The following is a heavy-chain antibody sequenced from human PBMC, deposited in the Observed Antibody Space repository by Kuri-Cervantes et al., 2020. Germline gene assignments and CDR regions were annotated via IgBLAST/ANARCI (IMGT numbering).Heavy chain of an antibody. J-gene: IGHJ4*02. CDR2: ISGSGGST. CDR1: GFTFDDYA. D-gene: IGHD3-16*01. CDR3: AKAPTWGYDC. Sequence: GESLKISCAASGFTFDDYATHWVRQAPGKGLEWVSGISGSGGSTYYADSVKGRFTISRDNSKNTLFLQMNSLRAEDTAVYYCAKAPTWGYDCWGQGTLVTVSS. V-gene: IGHV3-23*01.